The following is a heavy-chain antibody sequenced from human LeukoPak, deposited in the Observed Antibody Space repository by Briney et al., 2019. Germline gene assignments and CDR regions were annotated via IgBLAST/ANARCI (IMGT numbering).Heavy chain of an antibody. CDR1: GFTFSSYW. D-gene: IGHD3-10*01. Sequence: GSLRLSCAASGFTFSSYWMSWVRQAPGKGLEWVANIKQDGSEKYYVDSVKGRFTISRDNAKNSLYLQMNSLRAEDTAVYYRARESITLVRGNTGFDYWGQGTLVTVSS. CDR3: ARESITLVRGNTGFDY. V-gene: IGHV3-7*05. J-gene: IGHJ4*02. CDR2: IKQDGSEK.